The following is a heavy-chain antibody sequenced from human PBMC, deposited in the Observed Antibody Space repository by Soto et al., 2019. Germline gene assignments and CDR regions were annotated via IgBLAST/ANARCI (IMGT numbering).Heavy chain of an antibody. Sequence: QVQLVQSGAEVKKPGASVKVSCKASGYTFITYGVSWVRQAPGQGLDWLGWISTYNGNTRYAERLQGRVTMTTDTTTKKGLMEPKNLRSDDTAGYFCARGPTDYYDNSANYFLDYWGQGTLVTVSS. CDR1: GYTFITYG. CDR2: ISTYNGNT. D-gene: IGHD3-22*01. J-gene: IGHJ4*02. CDR3: ARGPTDYYDNSANYFLDY. V-gene: IGHV1-18*01.